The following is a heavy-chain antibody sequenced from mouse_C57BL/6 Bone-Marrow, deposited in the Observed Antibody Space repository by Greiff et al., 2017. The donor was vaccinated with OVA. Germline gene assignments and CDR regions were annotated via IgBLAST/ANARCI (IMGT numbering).Heavy chain of an antibody. V-gene: IGHV1-55*01. D-gene: IGHD2-4*01. CDR2: IYPGSGST. CDR3: ARTYYDYDGWFAY. J-gene: IGHJ3*01. Sequence: QVHVKQPGAELVQPGASVKMSCKASGYTFTSYWITWVKQRPGQGLEWIGDIYPGSGSTNYNEKFKSKATLTVDTSSSTAYMQLSSLTSEDSAVYYCARTYYDYDGWFAYWGQGTLVTVSA. CDR1: GYTFTSYW.